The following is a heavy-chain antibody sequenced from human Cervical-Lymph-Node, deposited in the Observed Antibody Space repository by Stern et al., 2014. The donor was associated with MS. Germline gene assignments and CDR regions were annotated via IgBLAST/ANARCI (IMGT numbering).Heavy chain of an antibody. CDR1: GYTFSNYW. J-gene: IGHJ3*02. D-gene: IGHD2-15*01. V-gene: IGHV5-51*03. CDR2: VYPGDSDT. Sequence: VQLMQSGAEVKKPGESLKISCKGSGYTFSNYWIGWVRQMPGKGLEWMGVVYPGDSDTRYGPAFQGQVTISADKSIDTAYLQWTGLKASDTAMYYCARRSGHRGAFDIWGQGTMVTVSS. CDR3: ARRSGHRGAFDI.